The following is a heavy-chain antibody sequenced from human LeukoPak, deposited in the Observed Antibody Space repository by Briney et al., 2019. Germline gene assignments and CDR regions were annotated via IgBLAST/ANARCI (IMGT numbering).Heavy chain of an antibody. CDR2: TYYRSKWNN. CDR3: AREVFKYGRFYFDY. J-gene: IGHJ4*02. CDR1: GDSVSSNTGA. Sequence: SQTLSLTCAISGDSVSSNTGAWNWIRQSPSRGLEWLGKTYYRSKWNNDYAVSVKDRITINPDTSKDQFSLQLNSVTPEDTAVYYCAREVFKYGRFYFDYWGQGTPVTVSS. V-gene: IGHV6-1*01. D-gene: IGHD1-14*01.